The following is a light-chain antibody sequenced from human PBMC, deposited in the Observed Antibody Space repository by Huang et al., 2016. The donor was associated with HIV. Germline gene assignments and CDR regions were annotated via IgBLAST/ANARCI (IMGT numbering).Light chain of an antibody. CDR2: GAS. J-gene: IGKJ2*01. CDR3: QQTQTSPYT. V-gene: IGKV1-12*01. Sequence: DIHMTQAPSFVSASVGDRVTITCRASPGVNSWLAWYQQKPGEAPNLLIYGASSLQSGVPSRFSGSGSGTDFTLIINNLQPEDFATYYCQQTQTSPYTFGQGTNVEI. CDR1: PGVNSW.